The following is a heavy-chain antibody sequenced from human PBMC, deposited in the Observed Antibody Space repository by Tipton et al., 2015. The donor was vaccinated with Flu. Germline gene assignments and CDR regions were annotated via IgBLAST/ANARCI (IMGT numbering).Heavy chain of an antibody. CDR2: IYTSGNT. Sequence: TLSLTCTVSGDSITSSSFYWGWIRQPPGKGLEWIGRIYTSGNTNYSPSLKSRVTMSVDTSKNQFSLKLSSMTAADTAVYYCARGQGNSGWRYFDYWGQGTLVTVSS. D-gene: IGHD6-19*01. J-gene: IGHJ4*02. CDR1: GDSITSSSFY. CDR3: ARGQGNSGWRYFDY. V-gene: IGHV4-61*02.